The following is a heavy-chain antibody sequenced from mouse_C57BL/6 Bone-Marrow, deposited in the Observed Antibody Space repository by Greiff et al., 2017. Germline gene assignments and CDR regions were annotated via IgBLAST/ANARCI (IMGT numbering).Heavy chain of an antibody. CDR2: INPNSGST. J-gene: IGHJ3*01. V-gene: IGHV1-64*01. CDR3: ARNGYDGSFAY. CDR1: GYTFTSYW. D-gene: IGHD2-2*01. Sequence: QVQLQQPGAELVKPGASVKLSCTASGYTFTSYWMPWVQQRPGQGLEWIGMINPNSGSTNYNETFKSKATLPVDKSSSTAYLQLSSLTSEKSAVYCYARNGYDGSFAYWGQGTLVTVSA.